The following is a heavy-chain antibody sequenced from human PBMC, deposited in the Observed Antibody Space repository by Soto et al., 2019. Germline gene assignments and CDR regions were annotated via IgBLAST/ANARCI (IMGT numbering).Heavy chain of an antibody. Sequence: EVQLVESGGGLVKPGGYLRLFCAASGFTVSSHSMNWVRQAPGKGLEWVSSISSTSSFIYYTDSVKGRFTISRDNAKNSLYLQMNSLRAEDTAVYYCARGDSVTTVTTIDYWGQGSLVTVSS. D-gene: IGHD4-17*01. CDR1: GFTVSSHS. V-gene: IGHV3-21*02. J-gene: IGHJ4*02. CDR2: ISSTSSFI. CDR3: ARGDSVTTVTTIDY.